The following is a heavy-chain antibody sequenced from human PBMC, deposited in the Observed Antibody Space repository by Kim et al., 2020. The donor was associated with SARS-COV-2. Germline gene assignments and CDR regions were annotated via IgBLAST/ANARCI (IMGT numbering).Heavy chain of an antibody. CDR3: AHPYYYDSSCYGY. V-gene: IGHV1-2*06. D-gene: IGHD3-22*01. J-gene: IGHJ4*02. CDR2: INPNSGGT. Sequence: ASVKVSCKASGYTFTGYYMHWVRQAPGQGLEWMGRINPNSGGTNYAQKFQGRVTITRDTSISTAYMELSRLRSDDTAVYYCAHPYYYDSSCYGYWGQGTLVTVSS. CDR1: GYTFTGYY.